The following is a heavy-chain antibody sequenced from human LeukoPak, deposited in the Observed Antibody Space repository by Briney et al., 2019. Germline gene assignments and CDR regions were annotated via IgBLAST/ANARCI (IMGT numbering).Heavy chain of an antibody. CDR3: ATSRVFDY. J-gene: IGHJ4*02. Sequence: GGSLRLSCTASGFNFGDYFMSWIRQSPGKGPEWVAFISGSGTNIHYADSVKGRFTISRDNAKNSLYLEMRSLRSEDTAVYYCATSRVFDYWGQGALISVSS. CDR1: GFNFGDYF. CDR2: ISGSGTNI. V-gene: IGHV3-11*04.